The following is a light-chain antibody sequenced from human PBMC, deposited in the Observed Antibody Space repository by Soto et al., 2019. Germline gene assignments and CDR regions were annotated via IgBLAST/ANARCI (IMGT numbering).Light chain of an antibody. CDR3: QQYAESPRT. J-gene: IGKJ1*01. Sequence: EIVLTQSPGTLSLSPGERATLSCRAGQSVGKNFLAWYQQKPGQAPTFLIYAASRRATGIPDRFSGSGSGTDFTLTISRLEPEDFAMYYCQQYAESPRTFGQGTKVELK. V-gene: IGKV3-20*01. CDR2: AAS. CDR1: QSVGKNF.